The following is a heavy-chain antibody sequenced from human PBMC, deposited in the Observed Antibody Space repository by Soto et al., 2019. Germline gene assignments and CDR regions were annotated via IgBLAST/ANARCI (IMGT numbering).Heavy chain of an antibody. V-gene: IGHV1-69*01. CDR1: GGTFNMYA. CDR3: TRSIGSGGVMGGFDY. Sequence: QVQLVQSGVEVKKPGSAVKVSCKASGGTFNMYAMNWVRQAPGQGLEWMGGIIPIFDAPRYSQQFQGRVTVTVDESTSTAYMELSSLRSDDTAIYYCTRSIGSGGVMGGFDYWGQGTLVTVSS. CDR2: IIPIFDAP. D-gene: IGHD3-16*01. J-gene: IGHJ4*02.